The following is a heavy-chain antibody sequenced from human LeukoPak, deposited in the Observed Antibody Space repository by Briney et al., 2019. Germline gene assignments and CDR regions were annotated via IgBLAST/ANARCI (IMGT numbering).Heavy chain of an antibody. J-gene: IGHJ4*02. V-gene: IGHV3-30*02. CDR1: GFTFSSFG. D-gene: IGHD3-16*01. Sequence: PGGSLRLSCAASGFTFSSFGMHWVRQAPGKGLEWVAVIWNDGSNNYYADSVKGRFTISRDNSKNTLYLQMNSLRAEDTAVYYCAKDGQGLTYYFDYWGQGTLVTVSS. CDR2: IWNDGSNN. CDR3: AKDGQGLTYYFDY.